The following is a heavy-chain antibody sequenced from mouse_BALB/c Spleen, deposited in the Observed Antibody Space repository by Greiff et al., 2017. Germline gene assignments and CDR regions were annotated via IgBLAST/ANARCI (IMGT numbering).Heavy chain of an antibody. D-gene: IGHD1-1*01. J-gene: IGHJ4*01. CDR2: INPSTGYT. CDR1: GYTFTSYW. Sequence: VQLVESGAELAKPGASVKMSCKASGYTFTSYWMHWVKQRPGQGLEWIGYINPSTGYTEYNQKFKDKATLTADKSSSTAYMQLSSLTSEDSAVYYCAREGTTVVARYAMDYWGQGTSVTVSS. V-gene: IGHV1-7*01. CDR3: AREGTTVVARYAMDY.